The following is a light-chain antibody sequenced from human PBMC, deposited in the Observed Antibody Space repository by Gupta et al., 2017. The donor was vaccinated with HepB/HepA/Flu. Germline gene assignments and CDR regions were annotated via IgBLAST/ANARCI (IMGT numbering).Light chain of an antibody. CDR2: KAS. CDR3: QQYNTYMWT. V-gene: IGKV1-5*03. J-gene: IGKJ1*01. Sequence: DIQMTQSPSALTASVGDSVTITCRASQYISSRLAWYQQKPGKAPNLLIYKASTLQSGVPSRFSGSGSGTEFTLTISSLQPDDFATYYCQQYNTYMWTFGQGTKVEIK. CDR1: QYISSR.